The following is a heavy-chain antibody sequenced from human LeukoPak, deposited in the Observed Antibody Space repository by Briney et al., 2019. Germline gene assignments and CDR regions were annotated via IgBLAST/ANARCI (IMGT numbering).Heavy chain of an antibody. D-gene: IGHD6-13*01. CDR1: GFTVSSNY. Sequence: GGSLRLSCAASGFTVSSNYMSWVRQAPGKGLEWVSVIYSGGSTYYADSVKGRFTISRHNSKNTLYLQMNSLRAEDTAVYYCARGGSSWSKDAFDIWGQGTMVTVSS. CDR3: ARGGSSWSKDAFDI. V-gene: IGHV3-53*04. J-gene: IGHJ3*02. CDR2: IYSGGST.